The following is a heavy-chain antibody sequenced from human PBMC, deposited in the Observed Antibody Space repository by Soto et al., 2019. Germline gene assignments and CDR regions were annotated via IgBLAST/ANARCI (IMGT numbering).Heavy chain of an antibody. CDR3: ARDAGYQLTGAFDI. Sequence: SETLSLTCGVSCVSTSSGYYWGWFRQPPGKGLEWIGSIYHSGTTYYNPSLESRVTISLDTSENGFSLKLTSVTAADTAVYYCARDAGYQLTGAFDIWGQGTMVTVSS. CDR2: IYHSGTT. CDR1: CVSTSSGYY. D-gene: IGHD2-2*01. J-gene: IGHJ3*02. V-gene: IGHV4-38-2*02.